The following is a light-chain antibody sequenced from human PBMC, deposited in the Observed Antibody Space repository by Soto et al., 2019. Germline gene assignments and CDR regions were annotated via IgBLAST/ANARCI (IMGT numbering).Light chain of an antibody. J-gene: IGKJ1*01. CDR2: DAS. CDR3: QQYDDWPPIT. CDR1: RSISSN. V-gene: IGKV3-15*01. Sequence: EIVMTQSPATLSVSPGERATLSRRASRSISSNLAWYQQKPGQGPRLLIYDASIRASGISSRFRGSGSGTEFTLTISSLQSEDFAVYYCQQYDDWPPITFGQGTKVEI.